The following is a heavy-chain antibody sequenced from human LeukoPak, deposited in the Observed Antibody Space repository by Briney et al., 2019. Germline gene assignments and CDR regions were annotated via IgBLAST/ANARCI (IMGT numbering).Heavy chain of an antibody. Sequence: GGSLRLSCTASGFTFGDYAMSWFRQAPGKGLEWVGFIRSKAYGGTTEYAASVKGRFTISRDDSKSIAYLQMSSLKTEDTAVYYCTRESHRTYCSSTSCFPFNWGQGTLVTVSS. J-gene: IGHJ4*02. CDR3: TRESHRTYCSSTSCFPFN. D-gene: IGHD2-2*01. V-gene: IGHV3-49*03. CDR2: IRSKAYGGTT. CDR1: GFTFGDYA.